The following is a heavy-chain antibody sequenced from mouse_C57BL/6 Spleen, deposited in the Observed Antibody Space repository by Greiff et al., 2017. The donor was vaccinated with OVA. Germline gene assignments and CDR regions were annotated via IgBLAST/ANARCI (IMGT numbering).Heavy chain of an antibody. CDR1: GYTFTDYN. Sequence: EVKLMESGPELVKPGASVKMSCKASGYTFTDYNMHWVKQSHGKSLEWIGYINPNNGGTSYNQKFKGKATLTVNKSSSTAYMELRSLTSEDSAVYYCARWGYYGYFDYWGQGTTLTVSS. D-gene: IGHD2-1*01. CDR3: ARWGYYGYFDY. V-gene: IGHV1-22*01. CDR2: INPNNGGT. J-gene: IGHJ2*01.